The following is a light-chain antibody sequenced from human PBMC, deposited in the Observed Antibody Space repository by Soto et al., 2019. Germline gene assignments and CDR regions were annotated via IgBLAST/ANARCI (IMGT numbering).Light chain of an antibody. CDR2: AAS. J-gene: IGKJ3*01. CDR3: QQSYSTPFT. V-gene: IGKV1-39*01. Sequence: DIPMTQSPSSLSASVGDRVTITCRASQSISSYLNGYQQKPGKAPKLLIYAASSLQSGVPSRFSGSGSGTEFTLTISSLQPEDFATYYCQQSYSTPFTFGPGTKVDIK. CDR1: QSISSY.